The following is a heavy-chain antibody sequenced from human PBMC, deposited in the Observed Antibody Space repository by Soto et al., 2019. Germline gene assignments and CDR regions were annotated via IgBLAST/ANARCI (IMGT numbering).Heavy chain of an antibody. Sequence: QVQLVQSGAEVKKPGASVKVSCKTSGYTFTGYYIHWIRQAPGQGLGWMGWINPNSGDTNYSQDFQGRVTMTSDTSFTTAYVELTRLRSDDTAVYYCARREQWLENFDYWGQGTLVTVSS. D-gene: IGHD6-19*01. CDR1: GYTFTGYY. CDR2: INPNSGDT. CDR3: ARREQWLENFDY. J-gene: IGHJ4*02. V-gene: IGHV1-2*02.